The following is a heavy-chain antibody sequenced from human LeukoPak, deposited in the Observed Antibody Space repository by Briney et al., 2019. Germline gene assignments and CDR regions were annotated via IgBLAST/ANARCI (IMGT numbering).Heavy chain of an antibody. J-gene: IGHJ3*02. V-gene: IGHV3-9*03. CDR2: ISWNSGSI. CDR3: AKWSFANWGSGGAFDI. Sequence: GRSLRLSCAASGFTFDDYAMHWVRQAPGKGLEWVSGISWNSGSIGYADSVKGRFTISRDNAKNSLYLQMNSLRAEDMALYYCAKWSFANWGSGGAFDIWGQGTMVTVSS. CDR1: GFTFDDYA. D-gene: IGHD7-27*01.